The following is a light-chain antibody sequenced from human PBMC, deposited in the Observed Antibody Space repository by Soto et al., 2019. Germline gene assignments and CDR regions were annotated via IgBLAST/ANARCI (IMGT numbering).Light chain of an antibody. V-gene: IGLV1-47*01. CDR1: TSNVGSRS. CDR3: ATWDDSLSAVV. CDR2: RDS. J-gene: IGLJ2*01. Sequence: QSVLTQPPSASGTPGQTVAISCSGGTSNVGSRSVFWFQHLPHKAPKLLLYRDSQRPSGVPDRVSGSKSGTSASLAISGLRSEDEADYYCATWDDSLSAVVFGGGTQLTVL.